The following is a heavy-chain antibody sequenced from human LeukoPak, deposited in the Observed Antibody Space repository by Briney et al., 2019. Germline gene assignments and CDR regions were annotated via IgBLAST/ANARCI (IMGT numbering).Heavy chain of an antibody. J-gene: IGHJ5*02. CDR2: ITMNSVR. V-gene: IGHV3-69-1*01. CDR3: AIPFGYSSSWYRGSGFDP. D-gene: IGHD6-13*01. CDR1: GFSLSDYG. Sequence: PGGSLRLSCSASGFSLSDYGMSWVRQAPGKGLEWVSYITMNSVRFYADSVKGRFTISRDNSKNTLYLQMNSLRAEDTAVYYCAIPFGYSSSWYRGSGFDPWGQGTLVTVSS.